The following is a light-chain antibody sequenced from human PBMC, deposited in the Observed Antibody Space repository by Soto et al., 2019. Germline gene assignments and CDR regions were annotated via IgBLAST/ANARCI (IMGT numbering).Light chain of an antibody. J-gene: IGKJ1*01. CDR1: QSVLSSSNNKNC. CDR2: WAS. CDR3: QQYYTIPRT. V-gene: IGKV4-1*01. Sequence: DIVMTQSPDSLAVSLGERATINCKSSQSVLSSSNNKNCLAWYQQKPGQPPRLLIYWASTRESGVPDRFSGSGSGTDFTLTISSLQAEDVAVYYCQQYYTIPRTFGQGTKVEIK.